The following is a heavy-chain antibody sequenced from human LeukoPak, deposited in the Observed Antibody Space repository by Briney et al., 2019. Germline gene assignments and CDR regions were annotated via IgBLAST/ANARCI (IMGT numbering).Heavy chain of an antibody. CDR3: ARARADDYGDYLAYYFDY. CDR2: INHSGST. V-gene: IGHV4-34*01. Sequence: PSETLSLTCAVYGGSFSGYYWSWIRQPPGKGLEWIGEINHSGSTNYNSSLKSRVTISVDTSKNQFSLKLSSVTAADTAVYYCARARADDYGDYLAYYFDYWGQGTLVTVSS. D-gene: IGHD4-17*01. J-gene: IGHJ4*02. CDR1: GGSFSGYY.